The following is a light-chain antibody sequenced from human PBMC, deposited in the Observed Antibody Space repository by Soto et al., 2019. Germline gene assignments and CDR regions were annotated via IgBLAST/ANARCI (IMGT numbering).Light chain of an antibody. CDR2: EVN. J-gene: IGLJ1*01. CDR3: TSYAGGNNV. V-gene: IGLV2-8*01. Sequence: QSALTQPPSASGSPGQSVTISCTGTSTYVGGYDYVSWYQQHPGKVPKLMIYEVNKRPSGVPDRFSGSKSGNTASLTVSGLQPEDEADYYCTSYAGGNNVFGTGTKLTVL. CDR1: STYVGGYDY.